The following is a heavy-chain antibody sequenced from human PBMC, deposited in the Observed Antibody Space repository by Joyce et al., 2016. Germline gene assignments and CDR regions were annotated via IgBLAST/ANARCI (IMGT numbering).Heavy chain of an antibody. CDR1: GYSLTDYG. CDR3: ARILATPIRAMDY. CDR2: ISFDTGHT. J-gene: IGHJ4*02. D-gene: IGHD5-12*01. Sequence: QGHLVQSGVEVRKPGASVNVSCKTSGYSLTDYGITWVRQAPGQGLEWMGWISFDTGHTKYAQKFQGRLTLATDTTTRTAYMQLKSLRSDDTAVYYCARILATPIRAMDYWGQGTLVTVSS. V-gene: IGHV1-18*01.